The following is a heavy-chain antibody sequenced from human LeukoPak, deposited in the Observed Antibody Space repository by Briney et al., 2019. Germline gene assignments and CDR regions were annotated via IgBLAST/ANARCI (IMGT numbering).Heavy chain of an antibody. Sequence: GRSLRLSCAASGFTFSSYAMHWVRQAPGKGLEWVAVISYDGSNKYYADSVKGRFTISRDNSKNTLYLQMNSLRAEDTAVHYCARDPGYCSSTSCYPNHDAFDIWGQGTMVTVSS. D-gene: IGHD2-2*01. V-gene: IGHV3-30*01. CDR2: ISYDGSNK. CDR3: ARDPGYCSSTSCYPNHDAFDI. J-gene: IGHJ3*02. CDR1: GFTFSSYA.